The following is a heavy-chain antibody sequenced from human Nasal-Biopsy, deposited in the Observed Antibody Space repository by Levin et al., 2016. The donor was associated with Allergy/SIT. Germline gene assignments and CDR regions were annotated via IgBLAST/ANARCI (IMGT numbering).Heavy chain of an antibody. CDR1: GGTFGIYA. Sequence: SVKVSCKASGGTFGIYAISWVRQAPGQGLEWMGGIIPIYGTVNYPQKFQGRVTITADESTNTAYMDLSSLRSEDTAVYYCARDADTAIFTGTLDYWGQGTLVIVSS. CDR2: IIPIYGTV. CDR3: ARDADTAIFTGTLDY. D-gene: IGHD5-18*01. V-gene: IGHV1-69*13. J-gene: IGHJ4*02.